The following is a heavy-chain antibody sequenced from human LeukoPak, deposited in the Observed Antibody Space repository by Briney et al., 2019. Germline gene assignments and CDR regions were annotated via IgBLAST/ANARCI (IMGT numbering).Heavy chain of an antibody. Sequence: GESLSFSCLASGFTFTDHPMNWVRQAPGKGWEWISYIGGDGIAFYADSVKGRFTASKDDARKSMYLQMNSLRVEDTAVYYCAKDRANWAIDDWGQGTQVTVSS. CDR2: IGGDGIA. J-gene: IGHJ4*02. CDR1: GFTFTDHP. CDR3: AKDRANWAIDD. D-gene: IGHD3-16*01. V-gene: IGHV3-69-1*01.